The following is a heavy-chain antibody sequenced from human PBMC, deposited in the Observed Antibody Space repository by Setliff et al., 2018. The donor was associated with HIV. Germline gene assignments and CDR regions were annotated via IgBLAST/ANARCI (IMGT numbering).Heavy chain of an antibody. Sequence: PGGSLRLSCAASGFTFSNAWMSWVRQAPGKGLEWVSSITIGSGDVFYADSVKGRFTIFRDNAKNSLYLQMNSLRGEDTAIYYCARTRALTSRSRTRFHALDVWGRGTPVTVSS. V-gene: IGHV3-21*01. CDR3: ARTRALTSRSRTRFHALDV. D-gene: IGHD2-2*01. CDR2: ITIGSGDV. J-gene: IGHJ6*02. CDR1: GFTFSNAW.